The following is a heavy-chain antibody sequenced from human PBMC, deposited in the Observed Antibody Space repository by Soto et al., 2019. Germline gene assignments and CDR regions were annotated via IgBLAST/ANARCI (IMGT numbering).Heavy chain of an antibody. D-gene: IGHD2-2*01. CDR2: IIPIFGTA. CDR3: ARALDIVVVPAAKGYYYYYGMDV. J-gene: IGHJ6*02. Sequence: GASVKVSCKASGGTFSSYAISWVRQAPGQGLEWMGGIIPIFGTANYAQKFQGRVAITADESTSTAYMELSSLRSEDTAVYYCARALDIVVVPAAKGYYYYYGMDVWGQGTTVTVSS. V-gene: IGHV1-69*13. CDR1: GGTFSSYA.